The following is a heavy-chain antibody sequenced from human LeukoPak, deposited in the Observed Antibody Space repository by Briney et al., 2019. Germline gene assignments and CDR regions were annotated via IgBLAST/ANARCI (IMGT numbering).Heavy chain of an antibody. D-gene: IGHD6-19*01. Sequence: KPSETLSLTCTVSGGSISSYYWSWIRQPPRKGLEWIGYIYYSGSTNYNPSLKSRVTISVDTSKNQFSLKLSSVTAADTAVYYCARLGQWLAPRRGAFDIWGQGTMVTVSS. J-gene: IGHJ3*02. CDR1: GGSISSYY. CDR2: IYYSGST. CDR3: ARLGQWLAPRRGAFDI. V-gene: IGHV4-59*08.